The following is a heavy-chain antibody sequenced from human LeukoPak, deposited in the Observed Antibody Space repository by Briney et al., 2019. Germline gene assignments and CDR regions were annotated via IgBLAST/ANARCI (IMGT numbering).Heavy chain of an antibody. CDR2: INPSGGST. J-gene: IGHJ4*02. D-gene: IGHD5-12*01. V-gene: IGHV1-46*01. CDR3: ARDIVATRGFDY. Sequence: ASVKVSCKASGYTFTGYYMHWVRQAPGQGLEWMGIINPSGGSTSYAQKFQGRVTMTRDTSTSTVYMELSSLRSEDTAVYYCARDIVATRGFDYWGQGTLVTVSS. CDR1: GYTFTGYY.